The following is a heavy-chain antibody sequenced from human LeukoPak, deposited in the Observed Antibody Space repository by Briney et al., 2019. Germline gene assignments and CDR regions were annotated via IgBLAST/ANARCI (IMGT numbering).Heavy chain of an antibody. V-gene: IGHV3-7*01. CDR1: GFSMSVYW. D-gene: IGHD3-22*01. J-gene: IGHJ4*02. CDR2: IKPDGSER. CDR3: ARDWGAYYHFFDY. Sequence: AGGSLRLSCEASGFSMSVYWMSWVRQAPGKGLEWVGNIKPDGSERNYVDSVKGRFAISRDNAKKSLYPQMNSLRAEDTAVYYCARDWGAYYHFFDYWGQGTLVTVSS.